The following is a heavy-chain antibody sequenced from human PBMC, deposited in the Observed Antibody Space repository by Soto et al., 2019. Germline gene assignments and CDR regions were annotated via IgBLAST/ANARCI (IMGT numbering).Heavy chain of an antibody. CDR3: AKDLLGPGYCSGGSCYSSY. J-gene: IGHJ4*02. CDR2: ISGSGGST. CDR1: GFTFSSYA. Sequence: EVQLLESGGGLVQPGGSLRLSCAASGFTFSSYAMSWVRQAPGKGLEWVSAISGSGGSTYYADSVKGRFTISRDNSKNTLYRQMNSLRAEDTAVYYCAKDLLGPGYCSGGSCYSSYWGQGTLVTVSS. D-gene: IGHD2-15*01. V-gene: IGHV3-23*01.